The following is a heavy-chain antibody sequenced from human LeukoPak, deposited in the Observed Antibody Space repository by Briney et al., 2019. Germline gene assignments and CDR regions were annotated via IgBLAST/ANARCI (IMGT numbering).Heavy chain of an antibody. J-gene: IGHJ6*03. D-gene: IGHD2-21*02. CDR3: ARESRDVLRSCSGDCSSRGDFYYYMDV. CDR1: GFTFSSHW. Sequence: PGGSLRLSCAASGFTFSSHWMSWVRQAPGKGLEWVANIKKDGSEKYYVDSVKGRFTISRDNAKNSLYLQMNSLRAEDTAVYYCARESRDVLRSCSGDCSSRGDFYYYMDVWGKGTTVTVSS. CDR2: IKKDGSEK. V-gene: IGHV3-7*01.